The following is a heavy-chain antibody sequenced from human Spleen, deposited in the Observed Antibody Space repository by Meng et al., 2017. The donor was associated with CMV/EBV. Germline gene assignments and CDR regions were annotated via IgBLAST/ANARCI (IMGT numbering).Heavy chain of an antibody. Sequence: GESLKISCAASGFTFDDYTMHWVRQAPGKGLEWVSLISWDGGSTYYADSVKGRFTISRDNAKSSLSLQMNSLRAEDTALYYCTRDIYYSCGSGCYYFDVWGQGTLVTVSS. CDR3: TRDIYYSCGSGCYYFDV. CDR1: GFTFDDYT. D-gene: IGHD3-22*01. J-gene: IGHJ4*02. V-gene: IGHV3-43*01. CDR2: ISWDGGST.